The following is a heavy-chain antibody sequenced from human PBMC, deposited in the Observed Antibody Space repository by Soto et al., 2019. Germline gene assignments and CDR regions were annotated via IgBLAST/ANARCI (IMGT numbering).Heavy chain of an antibody. Sequence: GGSLRLSCAVSADSEFTFSDEYMDWVRQAPGKGLEWVGRSRNRVNTFSMAYAASVEGRFTISRDDSRNMLFLQMNSLKTEDTAVYYCSRVDPRAQNPDYWGRGTLVTVSS. V-gene: IGHV3-72*01. CDR2: SRNRVNTFSM. D-gene: IGHD1-26*01. J-gene: IGHJ4*02. CDR3: SRVDPRAQNPDY. CDR1: ADSEFTFSDEY.